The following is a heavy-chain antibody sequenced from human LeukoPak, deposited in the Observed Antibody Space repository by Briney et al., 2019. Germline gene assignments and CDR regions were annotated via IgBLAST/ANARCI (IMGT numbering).Heavy chain of an antibody. CDR3: ASRITVAGNYFDY. CDR1: GGSFSGYY. J-gene: IGHJ4*02. D-gene: IGHD6-19*01. V-gene: IGHV4-34*01. Sequence: SETLSLTCAVYGGSFSGYYWSWIRQPPGKGLEWIGEMNHSGSTNYNPSLKSRVTISVDTSKNQFSLRLSSVTAADTAVYYCASRITVAGNYFDYWGQGTLVTVSS. CDR2: MNHSGST.